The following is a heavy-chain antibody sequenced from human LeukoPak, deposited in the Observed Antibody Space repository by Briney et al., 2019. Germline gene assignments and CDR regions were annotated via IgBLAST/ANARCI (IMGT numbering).Heavy chain of an antibody. J-gene: IGHJ4*02. CDR1: GFTFSSYG. D-gene: IGHD2-15*01. V-gene: IGHV3-30*18. Sequence: PGGSLRLSCAASGFTFSSYGMHWVRQAPGKGLEWVAVISYDGSNKYYADSVKGRFTISRDNSKNTLYLQMNSLRAEDTAVYYCAKGPKGSGRGSLDYWGQGTLVTVSS. CDR3: AKGPKGSGRGSLDY. CDR2: ISYDGSNK.